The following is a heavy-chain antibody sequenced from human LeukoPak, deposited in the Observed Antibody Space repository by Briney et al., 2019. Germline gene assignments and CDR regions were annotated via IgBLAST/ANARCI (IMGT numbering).Heavy chain of an antibody. CDR3: ARVVYCYSYYYYGMDV. V-gene: IGHV3-21*01. CDR1: GFTFSSYS. CDR2: ISSSSSYV. Sequence: GGSLRLSCAASGFTFSSYSMNWVRQAPGKGLEWVSSISSSSSYVYYADSVKGRFTISRDNAKNSLYLQMNSLRAEDTAVYYCARVVYCYSYYYYGMDVWGQGTTVTVSS. J-gene: IGHJ6*02. D-gene: IGHD5-18*01.